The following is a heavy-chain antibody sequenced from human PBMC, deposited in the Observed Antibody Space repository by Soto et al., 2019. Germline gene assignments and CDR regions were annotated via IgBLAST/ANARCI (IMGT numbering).Heavy chain of an antibody. CDR2: ISAYNGDT. V-gene: IGHV1-18*01. CDR1: GYSFNTHG. J-gene: IGHJ4*02. D-gene: IGHD2-21*01. Sequence: ASVPVSCQASGYSFNTHGIRWVHQAPGQGLEGMGWISAYNGDTHYAQKVKGRVTMTPDTTTSTVSMELRSLTSDDTAVYYCARDFRVGNAVRFVVVIASFDYWGQGTLVTVSS. CDR3: ARDFRVGNAVRFVVVIASFDY.